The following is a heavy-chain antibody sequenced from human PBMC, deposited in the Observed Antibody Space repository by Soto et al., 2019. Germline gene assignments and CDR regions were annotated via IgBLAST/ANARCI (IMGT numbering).Heavy chain of an antibody. Sequence: SQTLSLTCAISGDSVSSNSAAWNWIRQSPSRGLEWLGRTYYRSKWYNDYAVSVKSRITINPDTSKNQFSLQLNSVTPEDTAVYYCARDLDSGYATGDNWFDPWGQGTLVTVSS. CDR1: GDSVSSNSAA. V-gene: IGHV6-1*01. CDR3: ARDLDSGYATGDNWFDP. D-gene: IGHD5-12*01. CDR2: TYYRSKWYN. J-gene: IGHJ5*02.